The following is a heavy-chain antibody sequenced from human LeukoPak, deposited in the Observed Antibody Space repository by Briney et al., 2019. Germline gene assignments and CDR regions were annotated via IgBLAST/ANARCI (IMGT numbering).Heavy chain of an antibody. CDR3: AKDLGCSSTSCYRFGAFDI. J-gene: IGHJ3*02. V-gene: IGHV3-23*01. CDR1: GFTFSSYA. CDR2: ISGSGGST. D-gene: IGHD2-2*01. Sequence: GGSLRLSCAASGFTFSSYAMSWVRQAPGKGLEWVSAISGSGGSTYYADSVKGRFTISRDNSKNTLYLRMNSLRAEDTAVYYCAKDLGCSSTSCYRFGAFDIWGQGTMVTVSS.